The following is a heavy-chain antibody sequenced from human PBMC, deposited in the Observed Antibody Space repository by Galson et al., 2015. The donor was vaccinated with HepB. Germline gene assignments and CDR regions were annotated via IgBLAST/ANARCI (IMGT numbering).Heavy chain of an antibody. Sequence: SLRLSCAASGFTFSNYNMTWVRQAPGKGLEWVSSVNPSSRNIYYADSVKGRFTISRDNAKNSLYLQMDTLRAEDTAVYYCARWNSSSSCDYWGQGTLVTASS. J-gene: IGHJ4*02. CDR2: VNPSSRNI. CDR1: GFTFSNYN. CDR3: ARWNSSSSCDY. V-gene: IGHV3-21*01. D-gene: IGHD6-6*01.